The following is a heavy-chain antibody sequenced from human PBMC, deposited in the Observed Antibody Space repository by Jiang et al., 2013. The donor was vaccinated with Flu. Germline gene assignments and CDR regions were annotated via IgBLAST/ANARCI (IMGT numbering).Heavy chain of an antibody. V-gene: IGHV4-4*02. Sequence: GLVKPSGTLSLTCAVSGGSIDSNNWWSWVRQPPRKGLEWIGEIYHSGRTNYNPPLKSRVTISVDKSKNQFSLNLRSVTAADTAVYYCSGDDMQSFRNYWGQGTMVTVSS. J-gene: IGHJ4*02. CDR3: SGDDMQSFRNY. CDR1: GGSIDSNNW. D-gene: IGHD3-22*01. CDR2: IYHSGRT.